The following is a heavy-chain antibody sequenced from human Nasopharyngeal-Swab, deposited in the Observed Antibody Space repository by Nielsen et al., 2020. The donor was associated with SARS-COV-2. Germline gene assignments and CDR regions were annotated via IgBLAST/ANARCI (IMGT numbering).Heavy chain of an antibody. V-gene: IGHV3-30*18. CDR2: ISYDESNK. Sequence: GGSLRLSCAASGFTFSSYGMHWVRQAPGKGLEWVAVISYDESNKYYADSVKGRFTISRDNSKNTLYLQMDSLRAEDTAVYYCAKNSGYDSFDYWGQGTLVTVSS. CDR1: GFTFSSYG. CDR3: AKNSGYDSFDY. J-gene: IGHJ4*02. D-gene: IGHD5-12*01.